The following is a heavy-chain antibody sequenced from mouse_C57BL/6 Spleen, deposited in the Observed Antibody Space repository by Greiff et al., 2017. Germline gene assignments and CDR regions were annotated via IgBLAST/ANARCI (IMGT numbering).Heavy chain of an antibody. CDR1: GYTFTSYG. D-gene: IGHD1-1*01. J-gene: IGHJ2*01. CDR2: IYPRSGNT. CDR3: ARSRLLYYFDY. V-gene: IGHV1-81*01. Sequence: VKVVESGAELARPGASVKLSCKASGYTFTSYGISWVKQRTGQGLEWIGEIYPRSGNTYYNEKFKGKATLTADKSSSTAYMELRSLTSEDSAVYFCARSRLLYYFDYWGQGTTLTVSS.